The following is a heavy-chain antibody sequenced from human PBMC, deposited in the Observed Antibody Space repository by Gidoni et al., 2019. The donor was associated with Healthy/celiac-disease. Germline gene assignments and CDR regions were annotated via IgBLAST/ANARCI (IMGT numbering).Heavy chain of an antibody. J-gene: IGHJ4*02. CDR1: GFPFSDYY. Sequence: QVQRVESGGGLVKLGGSLRPSCPAPGFPFSDYYLSWIRQAPGKDLEWVSYNSSSGSTIYYADTVKGRFTISRDNAKNSLYLQMNSLRAEDTAVYYCASDSGYDYSSRVWGQGTLVTVSS. CDR3: ASDSGYDYSSRV. D-gene: IGHD5-12*01. V-gene: IGHV3-11*01. CDR2: NSSSGSTI.